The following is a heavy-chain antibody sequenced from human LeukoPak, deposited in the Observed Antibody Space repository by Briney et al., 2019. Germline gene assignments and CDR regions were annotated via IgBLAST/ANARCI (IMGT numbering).Heavy chain of an antibody. CDR2: IYSGGST. D-gene: IGHD3-22*01. V-gene: IGHV3-53*01. Sequence: GGSLRLSCAASGFTVSSNYMSWVRQAPGKGLEWVSIIYSGGSTFYADSVKGRFTISRDNSKNTLYLQMNSLRAEDTAVYYCAKDRTYDYYDSSGYPGLDYWGQGTLVTVSS. CDR3: AKDRTYDYYDSSGYPGLDY. CDR1: GFTVSSNY. J-gene: IGHJ4*02.